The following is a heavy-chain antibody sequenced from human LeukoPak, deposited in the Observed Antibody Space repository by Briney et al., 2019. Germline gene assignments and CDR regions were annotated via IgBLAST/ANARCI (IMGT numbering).Heavy chain of an antibody. D-gene: IGHD6-19*01. CDR2: ISGSGGRT. CDR1: GFTFSTYA. CDR3: AKDFSSSGWYDY. V-gene: IGHV3-23*01. J-gene: IGHJ4*02. Sequence: GGSLRLSCAASGFTFSTYAMSWVRQAPGKGLEWVSAISGSGGRTYYADSVKGRFTISRDNSKNTLYLQMNSLRADDTAVYYCAKDFSSSGWYDYWGQGDLVTVSS.